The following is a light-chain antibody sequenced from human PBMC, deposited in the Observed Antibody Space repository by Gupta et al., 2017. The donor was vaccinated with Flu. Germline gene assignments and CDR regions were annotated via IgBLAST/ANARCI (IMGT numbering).Light chain of an antibody. CDR3: QQTHSFPPT. V-gene: IGKV1-39*01. J-gene: IGKJ1*01. Sequence: DIQMTQPPSSLLASVGDRVHITCRTSQNINTYLNWYQQRPGSSPKLLIHGASSLQSGVPSRFSSSGSGTKFILTISSLQAGDFATYYCQQTHSFPPTFGQGTKLDIK. CDR2: GAS. CDR1: QNINTY.